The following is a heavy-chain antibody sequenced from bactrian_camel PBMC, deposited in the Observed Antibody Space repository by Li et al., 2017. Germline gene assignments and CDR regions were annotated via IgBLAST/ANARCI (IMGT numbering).Heavy chain of an antibody. J-gene: IGHJ4*01. CDR2: IDGDGFT. CDR3: KRGWKCIGAECDDD. D-gene: IGHD1*01. V-gene: IGHV3S53*01. CDR1: GATDSLSV. Sequence: QVQLVESGGGSVHAGGSLRLSCAASGATDSLSVMAWFRQTPGKQRDGVAAIDGDGFTAYADSVKGRFTISRDNAKNTVYLQLNNLKTEDTGLYRCKRGWKCIGAECDDDLGLGTQVTVS.